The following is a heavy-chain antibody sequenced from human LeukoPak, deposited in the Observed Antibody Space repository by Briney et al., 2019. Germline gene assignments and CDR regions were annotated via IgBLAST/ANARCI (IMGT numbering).Heavy chain of an antibody. V-gene: IGHV3-23*01. Sequence: PGGSLRLSCAASGFTFSSYAMSWVRQAPGKGLEWVSAISGSGGSTYYADSVKGRFTISRDNSKNTLYLQMNSLRAEDTALYYCAKAHKAAPSSYNWNYGFDYWGQGTLVTVSS. D-gene: IGHD1-7*01. J-gene: IGHJ4*02. CDR2: ISGSGGST. CDR3: AKAHKAAPSSYNWNYGFDY. CDR1: GFTFSSYA.